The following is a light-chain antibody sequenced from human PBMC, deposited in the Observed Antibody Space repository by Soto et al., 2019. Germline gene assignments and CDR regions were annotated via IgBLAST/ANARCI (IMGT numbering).Light chain of an antibody. Sequence: QAVVTQPPSASETPGQRVTISCSGSSSNIGSNTVNWYQQLPGTAPKVLIYSNSQRPSGVPDRFSGSKSGTSASLAISGLQSEDEADYYCAAWDDSLNGVVFGGGTQLTVL. J-gene: IGLJ3*02. V-gene: IGLV1-44*01. CDR3: AAWDDSLNGVV. CDR1: SSNIGSNT. CDR2: SNS.